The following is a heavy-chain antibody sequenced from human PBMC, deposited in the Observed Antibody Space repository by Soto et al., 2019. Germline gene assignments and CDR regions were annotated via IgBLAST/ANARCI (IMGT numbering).Heavy chain of an antibody. CDR1: GYTFTSYG. J-gene: IGHJ4*02. CDR3: ARACDMVTRYYFDY. Sequence: QVQLVQSGAEVKKPGASVKVSCKASGYTFTSYGISWERQAPGQGLEWMGWISAYNGNTNYAQKRQGRVTMTTDTSTSTAYMELRSLRSDNTAVYYWARACDMVTRYYFDYWGQGTLVTVSS. D-gene: IGHD5-18*01. V-gene: IGHV1-18*04. CDR2: ISAYNGNT.